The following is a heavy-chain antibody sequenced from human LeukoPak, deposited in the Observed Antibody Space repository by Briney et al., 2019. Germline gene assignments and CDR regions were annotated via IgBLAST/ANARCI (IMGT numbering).Heavy chain of an antibody. V-gene: IGHV4-34*01. D-gene: IGHD6-19*01. CDR1: GGSFSGYY. CDR3: ARLEYSSGWQYYYYMDV. Sequence: SETLSLTCAVYGGSFSGYYWSWIRQPPGKGLEWIGEINHSGSTNYNPSLKSRVTISVDTSKNQFSLKLSSVTAADTAVYYCARLEYSSGWQYYYYMDVWGKGTTVTISS. CDR2: INHSGST. J-gene: IGHJ6*03.